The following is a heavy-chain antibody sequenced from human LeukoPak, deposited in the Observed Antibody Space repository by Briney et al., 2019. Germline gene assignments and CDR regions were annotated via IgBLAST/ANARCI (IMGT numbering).Heavy chain of an antibody. J-gene: IGHJ4*02. CDR1: GFPFNNYA. CDR3: AKGVGTYSSSPCDY. CDR2: ISGTGGST. V-gene: IGHV3-23*01. Sequence: PGGSLRLSCAASGFPFNNYAMSWVRQAPGKGLQWVSDISGTGGSTYYVNSVKGRFTISRDNSKNTLYLQMNSLRAEDTAVYYCAKGVGTYSSSPCDYWGQGTLVTVSS. D-gene: IGHD6-13*01.